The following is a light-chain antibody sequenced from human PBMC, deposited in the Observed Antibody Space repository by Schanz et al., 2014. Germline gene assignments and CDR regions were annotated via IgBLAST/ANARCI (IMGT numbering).Light chain of an antibody. CDR2: DDT. J-gene: IGLJ2*01. Sequence: QSVLTQPPSVSGAPGQRLTISCSGSSSNIGAGKYVNWYRQFPGTAPKLLIYDDTNRPSGVPDRFSGSKSGASASLAITGLQAEDEADYYCQSYDSSLSGSMVFGGGTKLTVL. V-gene: IGLV1-40*01. CDR1: SSNIGAGKY. CDR3: QSYDSSLSGSMV.